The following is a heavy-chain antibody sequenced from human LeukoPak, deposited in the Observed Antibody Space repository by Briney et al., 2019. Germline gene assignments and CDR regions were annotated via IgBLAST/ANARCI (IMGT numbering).Heavy chain of an antibody. Sequence: SETLSLTCAVSGWSFCGYYWNWIRQPPGKGLEWIGEINHSGSTNYNPSLKSRVTISADTSKNQFSLKLSTVAAADTAVYYCARSRIVVVSASNWFDPWGQGTLVTVSS. V-gene: IGHV4-34*01. D-gene: IGHD2-21*01. J-gene: IGHJ5*02. CDR1: GWSFCGYY. CDR2: INHSGST. CDR3: ARSRIVVVSASNWFDP.